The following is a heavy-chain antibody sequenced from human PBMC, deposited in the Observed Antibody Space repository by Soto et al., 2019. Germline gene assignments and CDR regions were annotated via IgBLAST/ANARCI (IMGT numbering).Heavy chain of an antibody. V-gene: IGHV3-21*01. CDR3: ASRATVTTDGFDI. CDR2: ISSRSSYI. J-gene: IGHJ3*02. Sequence: GGSLRLSCAASGFNYSSYAMNWVRQAPGKGLEWVSSISSRSSYIYYADSVKGRFTISRDNAKNSLYVQMNSLRAEDTAVYYCASRATVTTDGFDIWGKGTMVTVSS. CDR1: GFNYSSYA. D-gene: IGHD4-17*01.